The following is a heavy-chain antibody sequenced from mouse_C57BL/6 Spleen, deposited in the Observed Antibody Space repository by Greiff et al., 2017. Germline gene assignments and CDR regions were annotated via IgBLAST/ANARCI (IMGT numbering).Heavy chain of an antibody. CDR1: GFNIKNTY. J-gene: IGHJ2*01. D-gene: IGHD2-4*01. CDR3: ARIRYDYDEGYYFDY. CDR2: IDPANGNT. Sequence: EVQLQESVAELVRPGASVKLSCTASGFNIKNTYMHWVKQRPEQGLEWIGRIDPANGNTKYAPKFQGKATITADTSSNTAYLQLSSLTSEDTAIYYCARIRYDYDEGYYFDYWGQGTTLTVSS. V-gene: IGHV14-3*01.